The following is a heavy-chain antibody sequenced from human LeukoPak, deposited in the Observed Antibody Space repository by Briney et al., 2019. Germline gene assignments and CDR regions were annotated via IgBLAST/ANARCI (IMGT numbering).Heavy chain of an antibody. J-gene: IGHJ6*02. CDR2: IYTSGST. CDR1: VGSLISGSHY. Sequence: SQTLSLTCTVSVGSLISGSHYWSWARHPAGTGLEWIGRIYTSGSTNYNPSLKCRVTISVDTSKNQFSLKLSSATAADTAGYYCAIQATPAEVYGMDVWGQGTTVTVSS. V-gene: IGHV4-61*02. CDR3: AIQATPAEVYGMDV.